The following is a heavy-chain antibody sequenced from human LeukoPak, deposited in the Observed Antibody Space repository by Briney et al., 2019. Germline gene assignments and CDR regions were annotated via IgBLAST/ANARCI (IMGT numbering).Heavy chain of an antibody. D-gene: IGHD2-2*01. J-gene: IGHJ4*02. CDR1: GFTFSSYS. CDR3: AKDPQSEGDIVVVPAASPDY. V-gene: IGHV3-21*01. CDR2: ISSSSSYI. Sequence: GGSLRLSCAASGFTFSSYSMNWVRQAPGKGLEWVSSISSSSSYIYYADSVKGRFTISRDNAKNTLYLQMNSLRAEDTAVYYCAKDPQSEGDIVVVPAASPDYWGQGTLVTVSS.